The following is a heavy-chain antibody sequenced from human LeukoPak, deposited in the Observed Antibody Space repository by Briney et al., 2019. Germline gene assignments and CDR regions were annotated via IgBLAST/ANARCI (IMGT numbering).Heavy chain of an antibody. CDR3: AKAYSTSWYHLAGS. CDR2: ISGSGGTT. J-gene: IGHJ5*02. CDR1: GFTFGTYA. D-gene: IGHD6-13*01. V-gene: IGHV3-23*01. Sequence: GGSLRLSCAASGFTFGTYAMSWVRQAPEKGLEWVSAISGSGGTTKYADSVNGRFTISRDNSKNTLYLQMNSLSADDTAVYYCAKAYSTSWYHLAGSWGQRTLVTVSS.